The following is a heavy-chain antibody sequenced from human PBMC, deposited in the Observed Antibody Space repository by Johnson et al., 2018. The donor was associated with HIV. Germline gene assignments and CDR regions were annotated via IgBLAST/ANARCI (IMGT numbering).Heavy chain of an antibody. CDR3: VRGLYSSAWYFGDLDAFGV. V-gene: IGHV3-48*04. CDR1: GFTFSSYA. CDR2: ISGSGGAI. J-gene: IGHJ3*01. Sequence: VQLVESGGGLVQPGGSLRLSCAASGFTFSSYAMSWIRQAPGKGLEWVSYISGSGGAIYYADSVKGRFTISRGNAKNSLYLQMNSLRAGDTAVYYCVRGLYSSAWYFGDLDAFGVWGQGTMVTVSS. D-gene: IGHD6-19*01.